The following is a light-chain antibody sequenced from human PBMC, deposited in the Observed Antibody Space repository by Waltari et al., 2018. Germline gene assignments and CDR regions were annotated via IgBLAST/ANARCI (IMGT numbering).Light chain of an antibody. Sequence: ALTQPASVSGPPGQSITVSCTGTSSDVSAYNWVSWFQQYPGEPPKLILYDVNTRPEGVSNRFSGSVAGNTASLTISGLQAEDEADYYCSSYTTSDTYVFGTGTKVTVL. CDR2: DVN. J-gene: IGLJ1*01. CDR3: SSYTTSDTYV. V-gene: IGLV2-14*03. CDR1: SSDVSAYNW.